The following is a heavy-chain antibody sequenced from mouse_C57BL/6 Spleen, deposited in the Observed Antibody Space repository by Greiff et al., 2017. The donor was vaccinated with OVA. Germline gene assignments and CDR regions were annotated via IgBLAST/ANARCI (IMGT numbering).Heavy chain of an antibody. J-gene: IGHJ3*01. CDR1: GFTFSSYA. V-gene: IGHV5-4*01. Sequence: EVKLMESGGGLVKPGGSLKLSCAASGFTFSSYAMPWVRQTPEKRLEWVATISDGGSYTYYPDNVKGRFTISRDNAKNNLYLQMSHLKSEDTAVYYCARDRGASAYWGQGTLVTVSA. CDR2: ISDGGSYT. CDR3: ARDRGASAY.